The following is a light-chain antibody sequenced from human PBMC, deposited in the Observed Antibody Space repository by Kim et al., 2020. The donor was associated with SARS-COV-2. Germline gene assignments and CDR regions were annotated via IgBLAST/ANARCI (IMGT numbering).Light chain of an antibody. CDR1: NIGSKS. CDR3: QVWDSSSDHLV. J-gene: IGLJ3*02. V-gene: IGLV3-21*04. CDR2: YDS. Sequence: SYELTQPPSVSVAPGKTARITCGGNNIGSKSVHWYQQKPGQAPVLVIYYDSDRPSGIPERFSGSNSGNTATLTISRVEAGDEADYHCQVWDSSSDHLVFG.